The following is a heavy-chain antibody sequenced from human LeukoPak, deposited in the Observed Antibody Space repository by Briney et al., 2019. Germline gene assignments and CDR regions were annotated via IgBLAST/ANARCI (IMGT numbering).Heavy chain of an antibody. J-gene: IGHJ4*02. V-gene: IGHV3-23*01. Sequence: GGSLRLSCAASGFTFTNYAMSWVRQAPGKGLEWVSAISGSGGSTYYADSVKGRFTISRDNSKNTLYLQVNSLRAEDTAVYYCAKGGLAGRPDYWGQGTLVTVSS. CDR3: AKGGLAGRPDY. CDR2: ISGSGGST. CDR1: GFTFTNYA. D-gene: IGHD6-25*01.